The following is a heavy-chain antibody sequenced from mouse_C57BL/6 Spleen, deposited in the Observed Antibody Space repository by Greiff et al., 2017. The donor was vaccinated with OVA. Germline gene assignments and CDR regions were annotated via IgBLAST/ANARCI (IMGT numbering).Heavy chain of an antibody. V-gene: IGHV2-2*01. D-gene: IGHD4-1*01. Sequence: QLKQSGPGLVQPSQSLSITCTVSGFSLTSYGVHWVRQSPGKGLEWLGVIWSGGSTDYNAAFIARLSISKDNSKSHVFFKMNSLQADDTAIYYCARNSWDGGYFDVWGTGTTVTVSS. J-gene: IGHJ1*03. CDR1: GFSLTSYG. CDR2: IWSGGST. CDR3: ARNSWDGGYFDV.